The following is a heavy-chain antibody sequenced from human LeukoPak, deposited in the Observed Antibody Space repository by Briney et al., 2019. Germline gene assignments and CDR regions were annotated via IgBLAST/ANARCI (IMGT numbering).Heavy chain of an antibody. CDR2: ISYDGNKK. D-gene: IGHD2-2*01. Sequence: GGSLRLSCAASGFTFSNYTIHWVRQAPGKGLEWVAIISYDGNKKYYADSVKGRFTISRDNSKNTLYLQMNSLRVDDTAVYYCARGYCSSTSCRRDFDYWGQGTLVTVSS. V-gene: IGHV3-30-3*01. CDR3: ARGYCSSTSCRRDFDY. CDR1: GFTFSNYT. J-gene: IGHJ4*02.